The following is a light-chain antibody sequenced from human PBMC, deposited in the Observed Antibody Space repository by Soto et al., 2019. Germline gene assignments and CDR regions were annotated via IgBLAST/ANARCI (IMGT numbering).Light chain of an antibody. CDR1: QSISSN. CDR3: QQYNNWPYT. V-gene: IGKV3-15*01. CDR2: GAS. Sequence: EIVMTQSPATLSVSPGERATLSCRASQSISSNLAWYQQKPGQAPRLLIYGASTRATNIPARFSGGGSGTEFTLTISSLQSEDFEVYYCQQYNNWPYTFGQGTKVDIK. J-gene: IGKJ2*01.